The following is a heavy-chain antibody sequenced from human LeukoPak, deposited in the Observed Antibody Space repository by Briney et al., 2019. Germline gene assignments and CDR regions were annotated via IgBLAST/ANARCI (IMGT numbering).Heavy chain of an antibody. Sequence: SETLSLTCTVSGGSISSYYWSWIRQPPGKGLEWIGYIYHTGSTSYNPSLKGRVTISVDTSKNQFSLKLSSVTAADTAVYYCARGTGERYYYYYMDVWGKGTTVTVSS. CDR1: GGSISSYY. J-gene: IGHJ6*03. D-gene: IGHD7-27*01. V-gene: IGHV4-59*01. CDR3: ARGTGERYYYYYMDV. CDR2: IYHTGST.